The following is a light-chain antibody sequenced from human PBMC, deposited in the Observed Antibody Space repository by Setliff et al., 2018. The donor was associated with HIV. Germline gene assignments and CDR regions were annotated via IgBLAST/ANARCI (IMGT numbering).Light chain of an antibody. CDR3: SSYAGSSFYV. CDR2: DVS. CDR1: SSGVGGYNF. Sequence: QSVLTQPPSASGSPGQSVTISCTGTSSGVGGYNFVSWYQHHPGNAPKLMIYDVSKRPSGVPDRFSGSKSGNTASLTVSGLQAEDEADYYCSSYAGSSFYVFGTGTKVTVL. J-gene: IGLJ1*01. V-gene: IGLV2-8*01.